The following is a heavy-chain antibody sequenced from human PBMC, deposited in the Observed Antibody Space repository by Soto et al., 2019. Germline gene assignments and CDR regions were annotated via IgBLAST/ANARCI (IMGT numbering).Heavy chain of an antibody. CDR1: GFTFSSYG. CDR2: ISYDGSNK. V-gene: IGHV3-30*18. Sequence: QVQLVESGGGVVQPGRSLRLSCAASGFTFSSYGMHWVRQAPGKGLEWVAVISYDGSNKYYADSVKGRFTISRDNSKNXRYLQMNSLRAEDTAVYYCAKSWGVGVNYYYYGMDVWGHGPTVTVSS. D-gene: IGHD1-26*01. CDR3: AKSWGVGVNYYYYGMDV. J-gene: IGHJ6*02.